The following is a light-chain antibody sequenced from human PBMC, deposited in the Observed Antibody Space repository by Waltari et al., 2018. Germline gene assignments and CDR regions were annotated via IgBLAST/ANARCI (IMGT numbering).Light chain of an antibody. CDR1: SSDVEGFNF. CDR3: SSYTSVNTR. V-gene: IGLV2-14*03. Sequence: QSALTQPASMSGSPGQSITISCTGTSSDVEGFNFVSWYQQYPGKAPKLIIYDVANRPSGVSPRFSGSRSDNTASLTISGLQAEDEADYYCSSYTSVNTRFGGGTKLTVL. CDR2: DVA. J-gene: IGLJ2*01.